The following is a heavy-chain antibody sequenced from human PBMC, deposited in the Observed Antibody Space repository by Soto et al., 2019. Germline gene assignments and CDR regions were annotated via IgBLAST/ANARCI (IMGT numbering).Heavy chain of an antibody. CDR1: GFTFSSYG. V-gene: IGHV3-30*18. CDR2: ISYDGSNK. D-gene: IGHD3-9*01. Sequence: GGSLRLSCAASGFTFSSYGMHWVRQAPGKGLEWVAVISYDGSNKYYADSVKGRFTISRDNSKNTLYLQMNSLRAEDTAVYYCAKMGKRYLDWLSQGYYFDYWGQGTLVTVSS. J-gene: IGHJ4*02. CDR3: AKMGKRYLDWLSQGYYFDY.